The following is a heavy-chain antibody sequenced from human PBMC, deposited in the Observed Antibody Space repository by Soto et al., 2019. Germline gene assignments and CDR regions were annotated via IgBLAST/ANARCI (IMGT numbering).Heavy chain of an antibody. D-gene: IGHD5-12*01. J-gene: IGHJ4*02. V-gene: IGHV4-61*05. Sequence: SETVALTCTVSGGSITSSSYYWGWIRQPPGKGLEWIGYIYYSGSINYNPSLKSRVSISVDTSKNQFSLKLSSVTAADTAVYYCARGGGDGYSGYDYYYFDYWTQGTLVTVSS. CDR3: ARGGGDGYSGYDYYYFDY. CDR1: GGSITSSSYY. CDR2: IYYSGSI.